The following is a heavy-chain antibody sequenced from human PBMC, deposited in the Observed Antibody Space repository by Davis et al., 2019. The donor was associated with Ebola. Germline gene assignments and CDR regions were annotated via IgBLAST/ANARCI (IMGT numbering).Heavy chain of an antibody. Sequence: SETLSLTCTVSGDSINSYYWSWIRQSPGKGLEWIGYISYSENTKYNPSLKSRVTISLDTSKNQFSLKLTSVTAADTAVYYCARLGYYYGSGTYWYFDLWGRGTLVTVSS. CDR2: ISYSENT. CDR3: ARLGYYYGSGTYWYFDL. CDR1: GDSINSYY. D-gene: IGHD3-10*01. V-gene: IGHV4-59*08. J-gene: IGHJ2*01.